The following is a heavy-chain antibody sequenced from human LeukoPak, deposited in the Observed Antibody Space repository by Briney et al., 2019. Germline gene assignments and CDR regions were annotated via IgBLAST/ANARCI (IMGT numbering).Heavy chain of an antibody. J-gene: IGHJ3*02. V-gene: IGHV4-61*02. Sequence: PSETLSLTCTVSGGSISSGSYYWSWIRQPAGKGLEWIGRIYTSGSTNYNPSLKSRVTISVDTSKNQFSLKLSSVTAADTAVYYCARARDCGSTSCFTDIWGQGTMVTVSS. D-gene: IGHD2-2*01. CDR3: ARARDCGSTSCFTDI. CDR2: IYTSGST. CDR1: GGSISSGSYY.